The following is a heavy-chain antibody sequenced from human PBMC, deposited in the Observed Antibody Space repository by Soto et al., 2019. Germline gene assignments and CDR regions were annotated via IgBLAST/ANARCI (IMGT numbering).Heavy chain of an antibody. CDR3: ARGPPHV. CDR2: IYHSGST. D-gene: IGHD3-16*01. CDR1: GGSISSGGYP. Sequence: QLQLQESGSGLVKPSQTLSLTCAVSGGSISSGGYPRSWIRQPPGKGLEWIGYIYHSGSTYYNPSLNIRVTLSVDRSTYQFSPKLSSVTAADTAVYYCARGPPHVWGQGTLVTVSS. V-gene: IGHV4-30-2*01. J-gene: IGHJ4*02.